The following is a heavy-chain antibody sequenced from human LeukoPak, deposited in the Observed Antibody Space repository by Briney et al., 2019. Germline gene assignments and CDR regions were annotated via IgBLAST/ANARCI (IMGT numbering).Heavy chain of an antibody. CDR3: AKAKGYYDSSGYYY. D-gene: IGHD3-22*01. CDR1: GFTFSSYA. Sequence: PGGSLRLSCAASGFTFSSYAMSWVRQAPGKGLEWVSAISGSGGSTYYADSVKGRFIISRDNSKNTLYLQMNSLRAEDTAVYYCAKAKGYYDSSGYYYWGQGTLVTVSS. CDR2: ISGSGGST. J-gene: IGHJ4*02. V-gene: IGHV3-23*01.